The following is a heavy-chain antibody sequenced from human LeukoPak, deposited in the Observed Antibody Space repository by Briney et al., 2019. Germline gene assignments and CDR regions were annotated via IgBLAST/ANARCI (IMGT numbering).Heavy chain of an antibody. CDR1: GDIVSSNSAA. CDR2: TYYRSKWYH. Sequence: SQTLSLTCVLSGDIVSSNSAAWNWIRQSRSRGLEWLVRTYYRSKWYHDYAVSVKGRITINPDTSKNQFFLQLNSVTPEDTAVYYCARETSHFDYWGQGTLVTVSS. J-gene: IGHJ4*02. V-gene: IGHV6-1*01. CDR3: ARETSHFDY.